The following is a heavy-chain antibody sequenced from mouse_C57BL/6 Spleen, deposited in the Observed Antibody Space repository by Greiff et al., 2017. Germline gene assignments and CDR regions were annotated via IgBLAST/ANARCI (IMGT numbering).Heavy chain of an antibody. CDR1: GFTFSSYA. D-gene: IGHD2-3*01. V-gene: IGHV5-9-1*02. CDR3: TRDGDDGYHYFDY. CDR2: ISSGGDYI. J-gene: IGHJ2*01. Sequence: EVMLVESGEGLVKPGGSLKLSCAASGFTFSSYAMSWVRQTPEKRLEWVAYISSGGDYIYYADTVKGRFTISRDNARNTLYLQMSSLKSEDTAMYYCTRDGDDGYHYFDYWGQGTTLTVSS.